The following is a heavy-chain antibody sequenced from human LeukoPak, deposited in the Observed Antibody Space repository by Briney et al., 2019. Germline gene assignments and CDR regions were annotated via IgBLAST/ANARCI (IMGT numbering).Heavy chain of an antibody. CDR2: INHSGST. V-gene: IGHV4-34*01. CDR1: GGSFSGYY. J-gene: IGHJ5*02. D-gene: IGHD5-18*01. CDR3: ARGGGSEWIQLWLQSNWFDP. Sequence: SETLSLTCAVYGGSFSGYYWSWIRQPPGKGLEWIGEINHSGSTNYNPSLKSRVTISVDTSKNQFSLKLSSVTAADTAVYYCARGGGSEWIQLWLQSNWFDPWGQGTLVTVSS.